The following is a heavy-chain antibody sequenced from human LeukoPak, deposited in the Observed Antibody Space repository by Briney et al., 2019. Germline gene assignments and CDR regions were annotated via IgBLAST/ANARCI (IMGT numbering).Heavy chain of an antibody. CDR1: GFAVSSNY. Sequence: PGGSLRLSCAASGFAVSSNYMSWVRQAPGKGLEWVAFIRYDGSNKYYADSVKGRFTISRDNSKNTLYLQMNSLRAEDTAVYYCAKFAGGLQTYVAFDIWGKGTMVTVSS. CDR3: AKFAGGLQTYVAFDI. J-gene: IGHJ3*02. CDR2: IRYDGSNK. D-gene: IGHD4-11*01. V-gene: IGHV3-30*02.